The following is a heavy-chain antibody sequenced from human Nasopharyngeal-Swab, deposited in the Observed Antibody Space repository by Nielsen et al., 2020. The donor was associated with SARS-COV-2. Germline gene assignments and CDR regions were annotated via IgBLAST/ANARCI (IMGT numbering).Heavy chain of an antibody. CDR3: VGNNWNYGGVGY. CDR1: GFTFCDHY. V-gene: IGHV3-11*06. Sequence: LSLTCAASGFTFCDHYMSWIRQAPGRGLEWVSSISSSSSYIYYADSVKGRFTISRDNAKNSLYLQMNSLRAEDTAVYYCVGNNWNYGGVGYWGQGTLVTVSS. D-gene: IGHD1-7*01. J-gene: IGHJ4*02. CDR2: ISSSSSYI.